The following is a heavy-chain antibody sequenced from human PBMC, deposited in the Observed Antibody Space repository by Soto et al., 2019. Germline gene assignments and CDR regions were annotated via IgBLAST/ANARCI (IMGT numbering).Heavy chain of an antibody. Sequence: QLHLVQSGAVVKKPGASVTVSCSASGYPVTAYYMHWVRQAPGRGLEWIGGINPATGAAKYTQTFQGRVTMTRATSTSTVFMELSGLTSEDTAVFYCARGGGVGVAGSAAFDMWGQGTLVTVSS. V-gene: IGHV1-2*02. D-gene: IGHD3-3*01. CDR3: ARGGGVGVAGSAAFDM. CDR1: GYPVTAYY. CDR2: INPATGAA. J-gene: IGHJ3*02.